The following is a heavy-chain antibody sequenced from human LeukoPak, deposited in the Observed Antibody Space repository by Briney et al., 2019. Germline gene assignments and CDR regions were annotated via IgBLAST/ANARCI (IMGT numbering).Heavy chain of an antibody. CDR1: GFTFDDYG. CDR3: ARHSAYDRGGPDY. D-gene: IGHD5-12*01. V-gene: IGHV3-20*04. Sequence: PGGSLRLSCAASGFTFDDYGMSWVRQAPGKGLEWVSGTNWNGGSTGYADSVTGRFTISRDNAKNSLYLQMNSPRAEDTALYYCARHSAYDRGGPDYWGQGTLVTVSS. CDR2: TNWNGGST. J-gene: IGHJ4*02.